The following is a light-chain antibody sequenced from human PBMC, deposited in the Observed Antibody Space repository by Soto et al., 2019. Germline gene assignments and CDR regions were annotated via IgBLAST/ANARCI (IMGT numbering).Light chain of an antibody. J-gene: IGLJ3*02. CDR1: SSDVGTYNF. CDR2: EVT. Sequence: QSALTQPPSASGSPGQSVTISCTGTSSDVGTYNFVSWYQQHPGNAPKLIIYEVTKRPTGVPDRFSGSKSGNTASLTISGLQAEDEADYYCCSYAGSSTLVFGGGTKLTVL. V-gene: IGLV2-8*01. CDR3: CSYAGSSTLV.